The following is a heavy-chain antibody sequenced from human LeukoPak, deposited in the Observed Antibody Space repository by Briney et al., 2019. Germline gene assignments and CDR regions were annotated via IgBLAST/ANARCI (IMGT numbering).Heavy chain of an antibody. Sequence: PSETLSLTCTVSGGSISSGSISSYYWSWVRQPAGKGLEWIGRIYTSGTTNYNPSLKSRVTMLVDTSKNQFSLKLNSVTAADTAVYYCARGAPSDYWGQGTLVTVSS. V-gene: IGHV4-61*02. CDR1: GGSISSGSISSYY. J-gene: IGHJ4*02. CDR2: IYTSGTT. CDR3: ARGAPSDY.